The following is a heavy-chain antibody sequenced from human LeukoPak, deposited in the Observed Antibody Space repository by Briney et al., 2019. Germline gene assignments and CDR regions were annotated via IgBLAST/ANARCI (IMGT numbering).Heavy chain of an antibody. J-gene: IGHJ4*02. D-gene: IGHD6-13*01. V-gene: IGHV1-18*01. Sequence: ASVKVSCKASGYTFPNYGIRWVRQAPGQGLEWMGWISAYNGNTDYAQNLQGRVTMTTDTLTSTAYMELRSLRSDDTAVYYCARDQSLVAYSSTWFDYWGQGTPVTVSS. CDR3: ARDQSLVAYSSTWFDY. CDR1: GYTFPNYG. CDR2: ISAYNGNT.